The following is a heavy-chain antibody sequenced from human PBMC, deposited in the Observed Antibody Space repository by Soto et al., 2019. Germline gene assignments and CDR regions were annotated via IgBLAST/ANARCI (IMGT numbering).Heavy chain of an antibody. D-gene: IGHD6-13*01. J-gene: IGHJ5*02. CDR1: GGSITSGGYY. V-gene: IGHV4-31*01. CDR2: TYYTGIT. Sequence: VQLRESGPGLVQPSQTLSLTCKVSGGSITSGGYYWSWIRQHPVKGLEWIGYTYYTGITYYNPSLKGAVTLSLDTYGSHFSLSLTSVTAADTAIYYCARGGSTWYGDNWFDPWGPGTLVTVSS. CDR3: ARGGSTWYGDNWFDP.